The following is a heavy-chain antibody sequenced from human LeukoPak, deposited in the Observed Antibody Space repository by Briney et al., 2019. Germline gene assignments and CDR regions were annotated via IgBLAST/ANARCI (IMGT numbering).Heavy chain of an antibody. Sequence: ASVKVSCKVSGYTLTELSMHWVRQAPGKGLEWMGGFDPEDGETIYAQKFQGRVTMTEDTSTDTAYMELSSLRSEDTAVYYCATGGWRLGELSWVDYWGQGTLSPSPQ. CDR2: FDPEDGET. J-gene: IGHJ4*02. CDR1: GYTLTELS. V-gene: IGHV1-24*01. D-gene: IGHD3-16*02. CDR3: ATGGWRLGELSWVDY.